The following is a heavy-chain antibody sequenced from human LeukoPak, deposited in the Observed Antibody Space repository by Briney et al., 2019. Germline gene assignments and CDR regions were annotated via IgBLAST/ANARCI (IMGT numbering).Heavy chain of an antibody. J-gene: IGHJ4*02. D-gene: IGHD6-19*01. Sequence: GASVKVSCKASGGTFSSYAISWVRQAPGQGLEWMGGIIPIFGTANYAQKFQGRVTITADKSTSTAYMELSSLRSEDTAVYYCARGAVAGRSDYWGQGTLVTVSS. V-gene: IGHV1-69*06. CDR2: IIPIFGTA. CDR3: ARGAVAGRSDY. CDR1: GGTFSSYA.